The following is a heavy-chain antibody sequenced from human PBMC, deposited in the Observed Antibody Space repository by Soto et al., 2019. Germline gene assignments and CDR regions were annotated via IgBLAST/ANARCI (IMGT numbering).Heavy chain of an antibody. CDR3: ARAPGYCSGGYCHGGAFDY. J-gene: IGHJ4*02. V-gene: IGHV4-31*03. Sequence: QVQLQESGPGLVKPSQTLSLTCTVSGGSISNGNHYWSWIRQLPGKGLEVIGYISNSGRTNYNPSLKSRINISVDTSKNQFTLRLSSVTAADTAVYYCARAPGYCSGGYCHGGAFDYWGQGTPVTVSS. CDR2: ISNSGRT. CDR1: GGSISNGNHY. D-gene: IGHD2-15*01.